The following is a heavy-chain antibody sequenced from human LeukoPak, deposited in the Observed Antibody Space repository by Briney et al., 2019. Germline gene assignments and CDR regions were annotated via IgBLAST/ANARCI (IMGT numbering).Heavy chain of an antibody. Sequence: PGGSLRLSCAASGFTFSSYWMGWVRQAPGKGLEWVANIMKDGSENHYVDSVSGRFTISRDNAKNSLDLQMNSLRAEDTAVYYCARVGIISEPTATFYFDYWGQGTLVTVSS. CDR3: ARVGIISEPTATFYFDY. D-gene: IGHD1-1*01. J-gene: IGHJ4*02. CDR1: GFTFSSYW. CDR2: IMKDGSEN. V-gene: IGHV3-7*03.